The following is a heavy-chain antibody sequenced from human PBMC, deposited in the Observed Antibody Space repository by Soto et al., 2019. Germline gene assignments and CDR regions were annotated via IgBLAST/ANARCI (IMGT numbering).Heavy chain of an antibody. J-gene: IGHJ3*02. CDR1: GGFVTNGSYY. Sequence: QVQLQQWGAGLLKPSETLSLTCADYGGFVTNGSYYWSWIRKPHGKGLEWIGEMSHSGGTHFNPSLKSRVTISVDTSKNQFTLKMSSVTAADTALYYCARVERGTATTVVDAFDIWGPGTMVTVSS. D-gene: IGHD1-1*01. CDR2: MSHSGGT. CDR3: ARVERGTATTVVDAFDI. V-gene: IGHV4-34*01.